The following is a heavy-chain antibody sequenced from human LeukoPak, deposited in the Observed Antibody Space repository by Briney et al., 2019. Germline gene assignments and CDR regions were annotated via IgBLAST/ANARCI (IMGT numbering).Heavy chain of an antibody. V-gene: IGHV4-59*01. Sequence: PSETLSLTCTVSGGSISSYYWSWIRQPPGKGLEWIGYIYYSGSTNYNPSLKSRVTISVDTSKNQFSLKQSSVTAADTAVYYCARWPVLRYFDWLSTDAFDIWGQGTMVTVSS. D-gene: IGHD3-9*01. CDR1: GGSISSYY. CDR3: ARWPVLRYFDWLSTDAFDI. J-gene: IGHJ3*02. CDR2: IYYSGST.